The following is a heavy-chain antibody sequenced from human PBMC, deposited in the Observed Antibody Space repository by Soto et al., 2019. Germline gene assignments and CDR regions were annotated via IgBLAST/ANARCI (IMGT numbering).Heavy chain of an antibody. D-gene: IGHD5-18*01. V-gene: IGHV1-18*01. CDR3: ARDLRAAMAYYYYYGMDV. Sequence: ASVKVSGKASGYTFTSYGISWVRQAPGQGLEWMGWISAYNGNTNYAQKLQGRVTMTTDTSTSTAYMELRSLRSDDTAVYYCARDLRAAMAYYYYYGMDVWGQGTTVTVSS. CDR2: ISAYNGNT. J-gene: IGHJ6*02. CDR1: GYTFTSYG.